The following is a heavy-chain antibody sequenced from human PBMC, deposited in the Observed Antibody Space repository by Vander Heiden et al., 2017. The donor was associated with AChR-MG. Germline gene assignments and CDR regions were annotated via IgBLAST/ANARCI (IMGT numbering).Heavy chain of an antibody. Sequence: QVQLVESGGGVVQPGRSLRLACVASGFTFSSYGMHGVRQAPGKGLEWVAVIWYDGSNKYYADSVKGRFTISRDNSKNTLYLQMNSLRAEDTAVYYCARCYDYVWGSYYYYYYGMDVWGQGTTVTVSS. J-gene: IGHJ6*02. CDR2: IWYDGSNK. CDR1: GFTFSSYG. CDR3: ARCYDYVWGSYYYYYYGMDV. D-gene: IGHD3-16*01. V-gene: IGHV3-33*01.